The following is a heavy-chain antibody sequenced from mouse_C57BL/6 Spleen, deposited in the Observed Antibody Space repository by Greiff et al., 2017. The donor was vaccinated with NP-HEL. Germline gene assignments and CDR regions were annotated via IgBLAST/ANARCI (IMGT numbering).Heavy chain of an antibody. D-gene: IGHD2-2*01. Sequence: VQLQQSGAELVKPGASVKISCKASGYAFSSYWMNWVKQRPGKGLEWIGQIYPGDGDTNYNGKFKGKATLTADKSSSTAYMQLSSLTSEDSAVYFCARGEVTTSWYFDVWGTGTTVTVSS. V-gene: IGHV1-80*01. CDR3: ARGEVTTSWYFDV. CDR1: GYAFSSYW. J-gene: IGHJ1*03. CDR2: IYPGDGDT.